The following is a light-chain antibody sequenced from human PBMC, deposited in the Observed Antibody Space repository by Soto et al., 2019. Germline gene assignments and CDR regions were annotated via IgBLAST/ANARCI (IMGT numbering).Light chain of an antibody. CDR2: DAS. J-gene: IGKJ1*01. V-gene: IGKV3-11*01. Sequence: EIVLTQSPATLSLSPGERATLSCRASQSVSSYLAWYQQKPGQAPRLLIYDASNRATGIPARFSGSGSGTDFTLTISRLEPEDSAVYYCQQYDKWPRTFGQGTKVDIK. CDR3: QQYDKWPRT. CDR1: QSVSSY.